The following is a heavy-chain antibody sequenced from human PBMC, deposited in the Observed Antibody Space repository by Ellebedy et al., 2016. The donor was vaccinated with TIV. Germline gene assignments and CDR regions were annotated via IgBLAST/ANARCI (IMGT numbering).Heavy chain of an antibody. Sequence: AASVKVSCKASGYTFTSYYMHWVRQAPGQGLEWMGIINPSGGSTSYAQKFQGRVTMTRDTSTSTVYMELSSLRSEDTAVYYCASLYGDYYYYYGMDVWGQGTTVTVSS. J-gene: IGHJ6*02. CDR1: GYTFTSYY. CDR3: ASLYGDYYYYYGMDV. CDR2: INPSGGST. V-gene: IGHV1-46*01. D-gene: IGHD4-17*01.